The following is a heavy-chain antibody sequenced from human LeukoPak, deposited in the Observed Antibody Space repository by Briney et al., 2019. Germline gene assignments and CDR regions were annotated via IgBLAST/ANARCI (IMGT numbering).Heavy chain of an antibody. CDR3: AREKTGIAAAGGAIDY. CDR2: ISYDGSNK. CDR1: GFTFSSYA. J-gene: IGHJ4*02. D-gene: IGHD6-13*01. V-gene: IGHV3-30*04. Sequence: PGGSLSLSCAASGFTFSSYAMHGVRQAPGKGLEWVAVISYDGSNKYYADSVKGRFTISRDNSKNTLYLQMNSLRAEDTAVYYCAREKTGIAAAGGAIDYWGQGTLVTVSS.